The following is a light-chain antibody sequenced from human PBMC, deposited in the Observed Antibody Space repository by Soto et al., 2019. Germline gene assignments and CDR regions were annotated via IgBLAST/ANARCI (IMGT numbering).Light chain of an antibody. V-gene: IGLV1-44*01. CDR1: SSNIGPNT. Sequence: QSVLTQPPSASGTPGQRVTISCSGNSSNIGPNTVNWYQQLPGTTPKLLMYDDSARPSGVPDRFSGSKSGTSASLAISGLQAEDEADYHCAAWDDSLRAPVFGGGTKVTVL. CDR3: AAWDDSLRAPV. J-gene: IGLJ2*01. CDR2: DDS.